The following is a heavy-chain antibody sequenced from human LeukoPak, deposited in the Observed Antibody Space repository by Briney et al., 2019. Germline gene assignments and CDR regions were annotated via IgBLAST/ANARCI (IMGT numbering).Heavy chain of an antibody. CDR1: GGSISSYY. D-gene: IGHD1-14*01. V-gene: IGHV4-59*01. CDR2: IYYSGST. CDR3: ASSVLNNAEYFQH. Sequence: PSETLSLTCTVSGGSISSYYWSWIRQPPGKGLEWIGYIYYSGSTNYNPSLKSRVTISVDTSKNQFSLKLSSVTAADTAVYYCASSVLNNAEYFQHWGQGTLVTVSS. J-gene: IGHJ1*01.